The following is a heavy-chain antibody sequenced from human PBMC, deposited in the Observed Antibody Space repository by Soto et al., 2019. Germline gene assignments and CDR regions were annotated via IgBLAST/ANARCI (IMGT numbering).Heavy chain of an antibody. D-gene: IGHD6-13*01. CDR2: IYYSGST. V-gene: IGHV4-59*08. Sequence: SETLSLTCTVSGGSISSYYWSWIRQPPGKGLEWIGYIYYSGSTNYNPSLKSRVTISVDTSKNQFSLKLSSVTAADTAVYYCARHAYSSSWYSYYYYYMDVWGKGTTVTVSS. J-gene: IGHJ6*03. CDR1: GGSISSYY. CDR3: ARHAYSSSWYSYYYYYMDV.